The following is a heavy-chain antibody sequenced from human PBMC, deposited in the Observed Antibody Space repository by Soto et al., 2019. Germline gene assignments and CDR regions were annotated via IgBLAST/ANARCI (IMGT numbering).Heavy chain of an antibody. V-gene: IGHV3-23*01. D-gene: IGHD4-17*01. CDR3: AKDLRPDGVWDFGY. Sequence: EVQLLESGGGLVQPGGSLRLSCAASGFTFSTYSMAWVRQAPGRGPEWVSGISQDGTTHYSDSVKGRFTISRDNSRSSVYLQMMALRGEDTAVYYCAKDLRPDGVWDFGYWCQGTLVTVSS. CDR2: ISQDGTT. J-gene: IGHJ4*02. CDR1: GFTFSTYS.